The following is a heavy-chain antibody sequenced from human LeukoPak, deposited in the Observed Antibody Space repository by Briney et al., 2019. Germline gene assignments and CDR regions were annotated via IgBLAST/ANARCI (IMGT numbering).Heavy chain of an antibody. Sequence: GGSLRLSCAASGFTFSSYGMHWVRQAPGKGLEWVALISNDGSKKYHADSVTGRFTVSRDNSKNTLYLQMNSLRAEDAAVYYCAKDRYTTGRPFDYWRQGTLVTVSS. V-gene: IGHV3-30*18. CDR1: GFTFSSYG. J-gene: IGHJ4*02. CDR2: ISNDGSKK. CDR3: AKDRYTTGRPFDY. D-gene: IGHD3-16*02.